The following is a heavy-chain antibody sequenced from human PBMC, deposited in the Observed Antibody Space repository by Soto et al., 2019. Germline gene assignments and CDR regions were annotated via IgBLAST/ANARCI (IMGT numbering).Heavy chain of an antibody. Sequence: GGSLRLSCAASGFTFSSYAMSWVRQAPGKGLEWVSAISGSGGSTYYADSVKGRFTISRDNSKNTLYLQMNSLRAEDTAVYYCAKDPYCSGGSCYYYYYMDVWGKGTTVTVSS. CDR2: ISGSGGST. CDR1: GFTFSSYA. D-gene: IGHD2-15*01. J-gene: IGHJ6*03. V-gene: IGHV3-23*01. CDR3: AKDPYCSGGSCYYYYYMDV.